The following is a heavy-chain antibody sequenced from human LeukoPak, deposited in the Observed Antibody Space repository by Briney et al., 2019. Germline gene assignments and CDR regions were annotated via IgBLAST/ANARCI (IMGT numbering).Heavy chain of an antibody. CDR3: ARDNHMGLATVTTY. D-gene: IGHD4-17*01. J-gene: IGHJ4*02. CDR2: ISYDGSNK. Sequence: PGGSLRLSCAASGFTFSSYGMHWVRQAPGKGLEWVAVISYDGSNKYYADSVKGRFTISRDNSKNTLYLQMNSLRAEDTAVYYCARDNHMGLATVTTYWGQGTLVTVSS. V-gene: IGHV3-30*03. CDR1: GFTFSSYG.